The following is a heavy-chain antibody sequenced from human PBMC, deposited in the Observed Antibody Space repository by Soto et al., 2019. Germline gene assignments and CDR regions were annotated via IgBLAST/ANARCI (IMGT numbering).Heavy chain of an antibody. CDR1: GFTFSSYD. CDR3: ARRGYSGYDSEEYYFDY. Sequence: GGSLRLSCAASGFTFSSYDIHWVRQATGKGLEWVSAIGTAGDTYYPGSVKGRFTISRGNAKTSLYLQMNSLRAGDTAVYYCARRGYSGYDSEEYYFDYWGQGTLVTVSS. D-gene: IGHD5-12*01. CDR2: IGTAGDT. J-gene: IGHJ4*02. V-gene: IGHV3-13*04.